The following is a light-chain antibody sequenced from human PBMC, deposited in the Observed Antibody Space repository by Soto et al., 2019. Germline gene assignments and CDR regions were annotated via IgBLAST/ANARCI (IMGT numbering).Light chain of an antibody. CDR2: FAS. CDR1: QSLLYNNTYNY. CDR3: MQALQSLT. Sequence: EIVMTQSPLTLPVTPGEPASISCRSSQSLLYNNTYNYLDWYVQKPGQSPQLLFYFASNRAPGVPDRFSGSGSGTDFTLKINRVEAEDVGTYYCMQALQSLTFGQGTRLEIK. J-gene: IGKJ5*01. V-gene: IGKV2-28*01.